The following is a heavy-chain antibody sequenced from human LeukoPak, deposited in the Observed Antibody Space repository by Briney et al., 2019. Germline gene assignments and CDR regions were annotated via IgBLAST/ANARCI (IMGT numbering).Heavy chain of an antibody. Sequence: WASVKVSCKASGGTFSSYAISWVRQAPGQGLEWMGGIIPIFGTANYAQKFQGRVTITADESTSTAYMELSSLRSEDTAVYYCARDWDYYYYGMDVWGQGTTVTVSS. CDR2: IIPIFGTA. J-gene: IGHJ6*02. D-gene: IGHD3-16*01. CDR3: ARDWDYYYYGMDV. CDR1: GGTFSSYA. V-gene: IGHV1-69*13.